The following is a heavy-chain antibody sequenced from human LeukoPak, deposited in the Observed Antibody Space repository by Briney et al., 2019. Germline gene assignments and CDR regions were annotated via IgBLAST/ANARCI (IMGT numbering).Heavy chain of an antibody. Sequence: ASVKVSCKASGYTFTGYYMHWVRQAPGQRLEWMGWINPNSGGTNYAQKLQGRVTMTTDTSTSTAYMELRSLRSDDTAVYYCARKTYYYDSSGYGIKDYWGQGTLVTVSS. CDR3: ARKTYYYDSSGYGIKDY. CDR2: INPNSGGT. J-gene: IGHJ4*02. V-gene: IGHV1-2*02. D-gene: IGHD3-22*01. CDR1: GYTFTGYY.